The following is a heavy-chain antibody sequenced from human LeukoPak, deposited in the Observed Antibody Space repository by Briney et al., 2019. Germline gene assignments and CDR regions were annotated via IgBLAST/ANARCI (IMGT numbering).Heavy chain of an antibody. CDR2: IYYSGST. Sequence: SETLSLTCTVSDDSITMYYWTWIRQPPGKGLEWIGYIYYSGSTNYNPSLKSRVTISVDTSKNQFSLKLSSVTAADTAVYYCARVLTMVRGVTYYYYYYMDVWGKGTTVTVSS. J-gene: IGHJ6*03. CDR3: ARVLTMVRGVTYYYYYYMDV. V-gene: IGHV4-59*01. CDR1: DDSITMYY. D-gene: IGHD3-10*01.